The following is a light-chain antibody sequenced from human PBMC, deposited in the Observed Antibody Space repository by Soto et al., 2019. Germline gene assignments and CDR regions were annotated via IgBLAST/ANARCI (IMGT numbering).Light chain of an antibody. Sequence: QSVLTQPPSASGTPGQRVTISCSGSSSEIGSNTVNWYQQLPGTAPKLRIHSNNQRPSGVPDRFSGSKSGTSDSLAISGLQSEDEADYYCAAWDDSLNAYVFGTG. CDR3: AAWDDSLNAYV. J-gene: IGLJ1*01. V-gene: IGLV1-44*01. CDR1: SSEIGSNT. CDR2: SNN.